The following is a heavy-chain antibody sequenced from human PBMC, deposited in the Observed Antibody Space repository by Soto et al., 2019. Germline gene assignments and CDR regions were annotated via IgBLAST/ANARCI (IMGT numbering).Heavy chain of an antibody. CDR1: GFTFISYA. CDR2: ISGSGGST. V-gene: IGHV3-23*01. J-gene: IGHJ1*01. D-gene: IGHD6-13*01. CDR3: AKDTAAAEH. Sequence: PWGSLRLSCAASGFTFISYAIILVRQAPVKGLEWVSAISGSGGSTYYADSVKGRFTISRDNSKNTLYLQMNSLRAEDTAVYYCAKDTAAAEHWGQGTLVTVSS.